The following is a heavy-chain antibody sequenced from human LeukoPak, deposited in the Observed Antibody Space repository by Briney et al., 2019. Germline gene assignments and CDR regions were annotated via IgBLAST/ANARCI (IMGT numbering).Heavy chain of an antibody. CDR1: GYTFSSYG. CDR2: ISAYNGNT. V-gene: IGHV1-18*01. J-gene: IGHJ4*02. Sequence: ASVKVSCKASGYTFSSYGISWVRQAPGQGLEWMGWISAYNGNTDYAHKLQGRVTMTTDTSTSTAYMELRSLRSDDTAVYYCARDLRGYNWNFDYWGQGTLVTVSS. D-gene: IGHD1-1*01. CDR3: ARDLRGYNWNFDY.